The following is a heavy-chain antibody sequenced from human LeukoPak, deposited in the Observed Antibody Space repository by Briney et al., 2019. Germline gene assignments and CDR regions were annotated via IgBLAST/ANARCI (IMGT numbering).Heavy chain of an antibody. J-gene: IGHJ4*02. D-gene: IGHD3-22*01. Sequence: SETLSLTCTVSGASVSSFSWNWIRQPAGKGLEWIGRVYASGTTNYNPSLKSRVTMSVDTSENQFPLKMTSVTAADTAIYYCARDYYDSSGHYPFDYWGQGTLVTVSS. V-gene: IGHV4-4*07. CDR1: GASVSSFS. CDR3: ARDYYDSSGHYPFDY. CDR2: VYASGTT.